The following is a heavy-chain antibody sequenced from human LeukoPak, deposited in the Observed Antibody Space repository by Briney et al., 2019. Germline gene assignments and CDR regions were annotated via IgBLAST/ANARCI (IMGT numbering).Heavy chain of an antibody. D-gene: IGHD5-24*01. Sequence: ASVKVSCKASGYTFTSYGISWVRQAPGQGLEWMGWISAYNGNTNYAQKLQGRVTMTTDTSTSTAYMELRSLRSDDTAVYYCARSIDGYNSYYFDYWGQGTLVTVSS. CDR1: GYTFTSYG. CDR3: ARSIDGYNSYYFDY. V-gene: IGHV1-18*01. J-gene: IGHJ4*02. CDR2: ISAYNGNT.